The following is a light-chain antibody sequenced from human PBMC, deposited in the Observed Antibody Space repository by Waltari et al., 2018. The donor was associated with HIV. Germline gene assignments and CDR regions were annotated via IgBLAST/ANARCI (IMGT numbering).Light chain of an antibody. V-gene: IGKV1-27*01. CDR2: GAS. CDR1: RDISND. Sequence: IQMSQAPSSLSASVGDRATITCRASRDISNDLAWYQQKSGEVPKLLIYGASTLRSGVSSRFRGSGSGTEFTLTINGLQPEDVASYYCQNYDSAPVAFGQGTRLEI. J-gene: IGKJ5*01. CDR3: QNYDSAPVA.